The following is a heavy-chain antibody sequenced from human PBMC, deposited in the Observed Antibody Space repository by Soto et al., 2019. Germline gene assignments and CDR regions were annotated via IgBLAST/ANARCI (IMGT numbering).Heavy chain of an antibody. CDR3: SRLVVVTAIFIPHRRYYFDY. Sequence: SETLSLTCTVSGGSISSSSYYWGWIRQPPGKGLEWIGSIYYSGSTYYNPSLKSRVTISVDTSKNQFSLKLSSVTAADPAVYYCSRLVVVTAIFIPHRRYYFDYWGQGTLVTVPS. V-gene: IGHV4-39*01. CDR1: GGSISSSSYY. D-gene: IGHD2-21*02. CDR2: IYYSGST. J-gene: IGHJ4*02.